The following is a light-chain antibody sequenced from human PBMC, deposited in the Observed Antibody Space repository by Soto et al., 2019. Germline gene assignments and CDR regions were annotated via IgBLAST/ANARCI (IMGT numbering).Light chain of an antibody. Sequence: EIVLTQSPGTLSLSPGERATLSCRASQSVSNNYLAWYQRKPGQAPRLLIYGASSRATGIPGRFSGSGSGTDFTLTITRLEPEDFAVYYCQQYGSSPPTFGQGNKVEI. J-gene: IGKJ1*01. V-gene: IGKV3-20*01. CDR2: GAS. CDR3: QQYGSSPPT. CDR1: QSVSNNY.